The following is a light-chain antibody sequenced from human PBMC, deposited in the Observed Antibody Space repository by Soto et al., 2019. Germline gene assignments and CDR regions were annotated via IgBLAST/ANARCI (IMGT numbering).Light chain of an antibody. CDR3: QQYNSIPQT. V-gene: IGKV4-1*01. Sequence: DIVMTQSPDSLAVSLGERATINCKSSPSVLSSSNNKNYLAWYQQKPGQPPKLLIYWASTRESGVPDRFSGSRYRTDFTLTISSLQAEDVAVYYCQQYNSIPQTCAQGTKVDI. CDR2: WAS. CDR1: PSVLSSSNNKNY. J-gene: IGKJ1*01.